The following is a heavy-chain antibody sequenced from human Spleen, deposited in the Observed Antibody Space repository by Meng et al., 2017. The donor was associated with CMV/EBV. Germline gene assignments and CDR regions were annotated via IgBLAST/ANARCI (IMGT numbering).Heavy chain of an antibody. Sequence: GSLRLSCTVSGGSISSYYWSWIRQPPGKGLEWIGYIFYTGNTNYNPSLKTRVTISLDTSKNQFSLNLSSVTAADTAVYYCARVSPAYSSSSSFDYWGQGTLVTVSS. V-gene: IGHV4-59*01. D-gene: IGHD6-6*01. CDR2: IFYTGNT. J-gene: IGHJ4*02. CDR3: ARVSPAYSSSSSFDY. CDR1: GGSISSYY.